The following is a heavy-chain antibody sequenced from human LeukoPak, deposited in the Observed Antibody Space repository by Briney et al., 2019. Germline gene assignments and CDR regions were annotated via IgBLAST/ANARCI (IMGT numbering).Heavy chain of an antibody. V-gene: IGHV3-21*01. CDR1: GFRFGGST. CDR3: ARDASIGLDV. Sequence: GGSLRLSCAASGFRFGGSTISWVRQAPGKGLQWVSSISDSGNTYYAESLKGRITVSRDNAKNSLFLQMNSLRADDTAVYYCARDASIGLDVWGHGTMVTVSS. J-gene: IGHJ6*02. D-gene: IGHD3-9*01. CDR2: ISDSGNT.